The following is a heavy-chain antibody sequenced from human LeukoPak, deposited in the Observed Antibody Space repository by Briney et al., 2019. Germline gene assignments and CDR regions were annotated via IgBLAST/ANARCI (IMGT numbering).Heavy chain of an antibody. D-gene: IGHD3-22*01. J-gene: IGHJ5*02. CDR3: ARVSPQSYDSSGYYYVWFDP. V-gene: IGHV4-59*01. CDR2: IYYSGST. Sequence: SETLSLTCTVSGGSISSYYWSWIRQPPGKGLEWIGYIYYSGSTNYNPSLKSRLTISVDTSKNQFSLKLSSVTAADTAVYYCARVSPQSYDSSGYYYVWFDPWGQGTLVTVSS. CDR1: GGSISSYY.